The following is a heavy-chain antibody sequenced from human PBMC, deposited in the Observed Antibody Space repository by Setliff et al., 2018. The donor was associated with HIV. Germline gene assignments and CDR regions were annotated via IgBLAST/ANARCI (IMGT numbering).Heavy chain of an antibody. D-gene: IGHD5-18*01. CDR3: ARTLPQYTNLFDY. Sequence: GASVKVSCKASGYTFTDYYIHWVRQAPGQGLKWMGRINPKSGGTNYVQKFQGRVTMTRDTSINTAYLELSRLRSDDTAVYYCARTLPQYTNLFDYWGQGTLVTVSS. V-gene: IGHV1-2*06. CDR2: INPKSGGT. CDR1: GYTFTDYY. J-gene: IGHJ4*02.